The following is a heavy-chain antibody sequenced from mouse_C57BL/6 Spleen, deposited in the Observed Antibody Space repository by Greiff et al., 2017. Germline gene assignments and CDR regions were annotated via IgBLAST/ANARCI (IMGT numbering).Heavy chain of an antibody. CDR3: ARAGFGGYYFDY. D-gene: IGHD1-2*01. Sequence: EVHLVESGPGLAKPSQTLSLTCSVTGSSITSDYWNWIRKFPGNKLEYMGYISYSGSTYYNPSLKSRISLTRDASKNQYDLQLNSVTHDDTATYYCARAGFGGYYFDYWGQGTTLTVSS. CDR2: ISYSGST. CDR1: GSSITSDY. V-gene: IGHV3-8*01. J-gene: IGHJ2*01.